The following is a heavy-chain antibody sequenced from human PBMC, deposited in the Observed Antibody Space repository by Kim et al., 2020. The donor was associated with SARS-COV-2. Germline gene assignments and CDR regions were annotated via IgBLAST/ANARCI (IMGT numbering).Heavy chain of an antibody. D-gene: IGHD5-18*01. CDR3: ARDRGTAMVSLVAFDY. J-gene: IGHJ4*02. V-gene: IGHV3-21*01. Sequence: SGTDRFTIARDNAKNSLYLQMNSLRAEDTALYYFARDRGTAMVSLVAFDYWGQGTLVTVSS.